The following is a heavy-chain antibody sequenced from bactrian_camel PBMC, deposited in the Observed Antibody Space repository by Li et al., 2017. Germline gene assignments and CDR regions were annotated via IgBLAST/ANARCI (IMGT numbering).Heavy chain of an antibody. CDR2: ITSGGEGTT. V-gene: IGHV3S40*01. D-gene: IGHD5*01. CDR1: GFTFSSEA. J-gene: IGHJ4*01. Sequence: VQLVESGGDLVQPGGSLRLSCAASGFTFSSEAMSWVRQAPGKGLEWVSVITSGGEGTTYYADSVKGRFTISRDNAKNTLYLQMNSLKPEDMAMYYCAAGGATGWAYWGQGTQVTVS. CDR3: AAGGATGWAY.